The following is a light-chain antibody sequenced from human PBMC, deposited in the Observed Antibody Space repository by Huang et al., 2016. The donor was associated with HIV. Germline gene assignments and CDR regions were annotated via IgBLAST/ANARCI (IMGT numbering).Light chain of an antibody. J-gene: IGKJ3*01. CDR2: AAS. Sequence: DIQMTQSPSSLSASVGDRVTIACRASQTIATSLNWYLQKPGKAPKLLVYAASNLLSGVPSRFSGSGSGTDFTLTISSLQPEDFGTFYCQQSYSTPLTFGPGTKVDIK. CDR1: QTIATS. V-gene: IGKV1-39*01. CDR3: QQSYSTPLT.